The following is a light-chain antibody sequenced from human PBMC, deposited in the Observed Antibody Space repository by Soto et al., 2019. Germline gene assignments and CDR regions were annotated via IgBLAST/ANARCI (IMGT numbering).Light chain of an antibody. Sequence: EIVLTQSPGTLSLSPGERATLSCRAGQSVSSSYLAWYQQKPGQAPRLLIYGASSRATGIPDRFSGSGSGTDFTLTISRLEPEDFAVYYCQQYGSSPRFTFGPGTKVDIK. CDR3: QQYGSSPRFT. CDR2: GAS. CDR1: QSVSSSY. V-gene: IGKV3-20*01. J-gene: IGKJ3*01.